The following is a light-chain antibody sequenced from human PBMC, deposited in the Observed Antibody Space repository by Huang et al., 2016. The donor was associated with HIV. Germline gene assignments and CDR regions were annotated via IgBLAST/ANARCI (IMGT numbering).Light chain of an antibody. CDR1: QSLSGW. J-gene: IGKJ2*01. CDR2: KAS. Sequence: DIQMTQSPSTLSASIGDRVTITCRASQSLSGWLAWYQQRPGNAPNLLISKASSLQSGGPPRVSGSGSGTDFILTISSLQPDDFATYYCQQLHNSPYTFGQGTKLEIK. CDR3: QQLHNSPYT. V-gene: IGKV1-5*03.